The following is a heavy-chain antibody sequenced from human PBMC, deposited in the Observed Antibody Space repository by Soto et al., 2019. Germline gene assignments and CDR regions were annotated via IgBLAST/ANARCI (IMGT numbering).Heavy chain of an antibody. CDR1: GGSFSGYY. V-gene: IGHV4-34*01. Sequence: SETLCLTCAVDGGSFSGYYCRWIRQPPGKGLEWIGEINHSGSTNYNPSLKSRVTISVDTSKNQFSLKLSSVTAADTAVYYCARRAGWELLGSFDYWGQGTLVTVSS. J-gene: IGHJ4*02. CDR2: INHSGST. D-gene: IGHD1-26*01. CDR3: ARRAGWELLGSFDY.